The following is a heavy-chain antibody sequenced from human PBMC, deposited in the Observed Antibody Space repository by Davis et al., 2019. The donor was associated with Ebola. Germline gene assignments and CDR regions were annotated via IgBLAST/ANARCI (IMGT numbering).Heavy chain of an antibody. CDR3: ARGHNYAHEY. V-gene: IGHV1-2*06. CDR2: VILKSGAT. Sequence: ASVKVSCKASGYTFTDYNIHWMRQAPGQGLEWLRRVILKSGATNYAQKFQGRVTMTRDTSISTVYMELSSLRYDDTADYYCARGHNYAHEYWGQGTLVTVSS. D-gene: IGHD4-11*01. CDR1: GYTFTDYN. J-gene: IGHJ4*02.